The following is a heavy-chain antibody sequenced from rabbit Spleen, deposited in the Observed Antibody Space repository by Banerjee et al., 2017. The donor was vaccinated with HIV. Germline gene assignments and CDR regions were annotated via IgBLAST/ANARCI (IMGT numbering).Heavy chain of an antibody. CDR1: GLDFSSFYW. D-gene: IGHD4-2*01. Sequence: QEQLKESGGGLVQPGGSLKLSCKASGLDFSSFYWICWVRQAPGKGLEWIACIDVTKYGTTYYASWAKGRFTISKTSSTTVTLQMTSLTAADTATYFCARDAAGREDFNLWGPGTLVTVS. V-gene: IGHV1S45*01. CDR3: ARDAAGREDFNL. J-gene: IGHJ4*01. CDR2: IDVTKYGTT.